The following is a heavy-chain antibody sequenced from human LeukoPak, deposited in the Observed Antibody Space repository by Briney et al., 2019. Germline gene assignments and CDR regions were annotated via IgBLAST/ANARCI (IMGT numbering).Heavy chain of an antibody. V-gene: IGHV3-33*01. Sequence: GGSLRLSCAASGFTFSSYGMHWVRRAPGKGLEWVAVIWYDGSNKYYADSVKGRFTISRDNSKNTLYLQMNSLRAEDTAVYYCASLGYCSSTSCYESGDYWGQGTLVTVSS. CDR2: IWYDGSNK. J-gene: IGHJ4*02. CDR3: ASLGYCSSTSCYESGDY. CDR1: GFTFSSYG. D-gene: IGHD2-2*01.